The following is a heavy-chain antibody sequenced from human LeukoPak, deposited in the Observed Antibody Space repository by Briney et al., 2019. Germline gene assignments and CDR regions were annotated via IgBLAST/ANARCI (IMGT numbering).Heavy chain of an antibody. V-gene: IGHV1-8*03. CDR1: GYTFNSYD. CDR2: MNPNSCNT. Sequence: ASVNVSCKASGYTFNSYDINWVRQATGQGLEWMGWMNPNSCNTGYAQKFQGRVTITRNTSISTAYMELSSLRSEDTAVYYCARGPASYCSSTSCYKGWFDPWGQGTLVTVSS. D-gene: IGHD2-2*01. J-gene: IGHJ5*02. CDR3: ARGPASYCSSTSCYKGWFDP.